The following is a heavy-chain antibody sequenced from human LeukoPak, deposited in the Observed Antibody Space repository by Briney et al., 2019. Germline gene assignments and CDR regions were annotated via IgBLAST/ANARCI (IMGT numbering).Heavy chain of an antibody. CDR1: GYAFTSPY. D-gene: IGHD3-22*01. V-gene: IGHV1-18*01. CDR2: ISGYNGHT. J-gene: IGHJ4*02. CDR3: ARVRDYYDSSVYLSNFDY. Sequence: ASVKVSCKASGYAFTSPYITWVRQAPGQGLEWMGWISGYNGHTSYAQNLQGRVTMTTDTSTSTAYMELRSLRSGDTAVYYCARVRDYYDSSVYLSNFDYWGQGTLVTVSS.